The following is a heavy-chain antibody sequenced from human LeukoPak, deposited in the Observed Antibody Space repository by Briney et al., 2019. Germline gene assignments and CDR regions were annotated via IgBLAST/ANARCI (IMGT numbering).Heavy chain of an antibody. V-gene: IGHV3-33*01. CDR2: IWYDGSNK. CDR3: ARGYSDFWSGSRLVGGAMRAHYFDS. D-gene: IGHD3-3*01. Sequence: GRSLRLSCAASGFTFSSYGMHWVRQAPGKGLEWVAVIWYDGSNKYYADSVKGRFTISRDNSKNTLYLQMNSLRAEDTAVYYWARGYSDFWSGSRLVGGAMRAHYFDSWGQGTLVTVSS. CDR1: GFTFSSYG. J-gene: IGHJ4*02.